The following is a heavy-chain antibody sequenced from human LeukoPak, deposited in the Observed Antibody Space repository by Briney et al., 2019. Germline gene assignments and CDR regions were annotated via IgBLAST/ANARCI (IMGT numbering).Heavy chain of an antibody. CDR3: AGLVGRYSNGMYYYFDY. J-gene: IGHJ4*02. D-gene: IGHD1-26*01. V-gene: IGHV4-4*02. Sequence: SETLSLTCAVSGGSITSVNLWAWVRQPPGKGLEWVGEMYLSGTTTCNPSLRGRATISLDRSKNQVSLRLNSVTAADTALYYCAGLVGRYSNGMYYYFDYWGQGNPGHRLL. CDR1: GGSITSVNL. CDR2: MYLSGTT.